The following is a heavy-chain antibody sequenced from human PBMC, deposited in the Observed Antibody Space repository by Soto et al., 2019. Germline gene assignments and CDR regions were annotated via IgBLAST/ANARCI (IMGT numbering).Heavy chain of an antibody. D-gene: IGHD2-15*01. CDR2: INHSGST. J-gene: IGHJ6*02. CDR1: GGSFSGYY. V-gene: IGHV4-34*01. CDR3: ARYCSGGSCPGGYYYGMDV. Sequence: QVQLQQWGAGLLKPSETLSLTCAVYGGSFSGYYWSWIRQPPGKGLEWIGEINHSGSTNYNPSLKSRVNISVDTSKNQFSLKLSSVTAADTAVYYCARYCSGGSCPGGYYYGMDVWGQGTTVTVSS.